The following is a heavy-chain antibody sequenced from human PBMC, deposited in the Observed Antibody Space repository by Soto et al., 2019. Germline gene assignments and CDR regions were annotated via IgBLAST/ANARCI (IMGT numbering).Heavy chain of an antibody. CDR2: IEIGARDT. V-gene: IGHV3-23*03. Sequence: GGSLRLCCIASGFTFTNYAMIWVRQAPGKGPEWVLIIEIGARDTSYGDAVQCRYTTSRDDSQNTLYLQVNRMRVENTAGYFCTKVYGGYFDNWGQRRLVTVSS. D-gene: IGHD2-8*01. CDR1: GFTFTNYA. CDR3: TKVYGGYFDN. J-gene: IGHJ4*02.